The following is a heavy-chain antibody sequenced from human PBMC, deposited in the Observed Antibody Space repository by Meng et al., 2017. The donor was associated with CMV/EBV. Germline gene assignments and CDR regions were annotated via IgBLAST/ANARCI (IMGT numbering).Heavy chain of an antibody. J-gene: IGHJ5*02. CDR2: IYYSGST. Sequence: SETLSLTCTVSGGSISSSSYYWGWIRQPPGKGLEWIGSIYYSGSTYYNPSLKSRVTISVDTSKNQFSLKLSSVTAADTAVYYCARDGPVMDYDSSGVSWFDPWGQGTLVTVSS. D-gene: IGHD3-22*01. CDR3: ARDGPVMDYDSSGVSWFDP. V-gene: IGHV4-39*07. CDR1: GGSISSSSYY.